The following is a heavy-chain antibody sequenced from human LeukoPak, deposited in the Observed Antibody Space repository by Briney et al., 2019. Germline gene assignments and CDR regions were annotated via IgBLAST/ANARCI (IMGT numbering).Heavy chain of an antibody. Sequence: GGSLRLSCAASGLTFSTYAMSWLRQAPGKGVAWVSCISGSGATPYYAGSVKGRFTISRDNSKNTLYLKMNSLRVEDTAVYYCATDPPYVGYYYYYYMDVWGKGTTVTVSS. CDR3: ATDPPYVGYYYYYYMDV. CDR2: ISGSGATP. CDR1: GLTFSTYA. D-gene: IGHD3-10*02. V-gene: IGHV3-23*01. J-gene: IGHJ6*03.